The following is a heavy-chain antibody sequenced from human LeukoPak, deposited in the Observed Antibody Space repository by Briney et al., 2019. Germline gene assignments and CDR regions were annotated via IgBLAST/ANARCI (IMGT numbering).Heavy chain of an antibody. J-gene: IGHJ4*02. CDR2: IYSGGST. CDR1: GFTFSSYW. Sequence: PGGSLRLSCAGSGFTFSSYWMSWVRQAPGKGLEWVSVIYSGGSTYYADSVKGRFTISRDNSKNTLYLQMNSLRAEDTAVYYCARGRTNYYDSSGYPPYYFDYWGQGTLVTVSS. V-gene: IGHV3-53*01. D-gene: IGHD3-22*01. CDR3: ARGRTNYYDSSGYPPYYFDY.